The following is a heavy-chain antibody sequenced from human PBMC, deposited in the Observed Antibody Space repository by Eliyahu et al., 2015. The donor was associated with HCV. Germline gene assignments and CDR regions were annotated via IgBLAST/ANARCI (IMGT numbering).Heavy chain of an antibody. Sequence: QVQLQESGPGLVKPSQTLSLTCTVSGGSXSSGNYYWSWIRQHPGKGLEWIGYIYYSGSTYFNPSLQSRITISVDTSKNQFSLKLSSVTAADTAVYYCARGGNFWIGAFDIWGQGTMVTVSS. CDR1: GGSXSSGNYY. CDR2: IYYSGST. J-gene: IGHJ3*02. V-gene: IGHV4-31*03. D-gene: IGHD4-23*01. CDR3: ARGGNFWIGAFDI.